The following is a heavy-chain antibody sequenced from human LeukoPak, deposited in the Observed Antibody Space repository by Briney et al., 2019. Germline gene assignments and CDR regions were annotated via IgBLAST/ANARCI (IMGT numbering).Heavy chain of an antibody. CDR3: ARLRFITIFGVVQYYFDY. V-gene: IGHV4-34*01. J-gene: IGHJ4*02. CDR2: INHSEST. D-gene: IGHD3-3*01. CDR1: GGSFSGYY. Sequence: PSETLSLTCAVYGGSFSGYYWSWIRQPPGKGLEWIGEINHSESTNYNPSLKSRVTISVDTSKNQFSLKLSSVTAADTAVYYCARLRFITIFGVVQYYFDYWGQGTLVTVSS.